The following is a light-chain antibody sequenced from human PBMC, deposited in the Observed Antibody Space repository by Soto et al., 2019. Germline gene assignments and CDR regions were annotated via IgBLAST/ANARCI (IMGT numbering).Light chain of an antibody. CDR2: GPS. V-gene: IGKV3-15*01. J-gene: IGKJ5*01. CDR1: QSVSGD. Sequence: EIVMMQSPATLSVSPGERATLSCRASQSVSGDLAWYQQKPGQAPRLLLYGPSTRATGIPARFSGSGSGTEFTLTISGLQSEDFAIYFCQQYKSWPITFGQGTRLEIK. CDR3: QQYKSWPIT.